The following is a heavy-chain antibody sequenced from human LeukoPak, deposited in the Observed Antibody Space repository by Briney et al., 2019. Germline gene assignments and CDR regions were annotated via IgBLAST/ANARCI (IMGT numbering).Heavy chain of an antibody. V-gene: IGHV3-20*04. CDR2: INLNGGST. CDR1: GFTFDDYG. CDR3: ARDPGGIGSSRLFDY. Sequence: GGSLRLSCAASGFTFDDYGMSWVRQAPGKGLEWVSGINLNGGSTGYADSVKGRFTISRDNAKNSLYLQMNSLRAEDTAVYYCARDPGGIGSSRLFDYWGQGTLVTVSS. J-gene: IGHJ4*02. D-gene: IGHD6-13*01.